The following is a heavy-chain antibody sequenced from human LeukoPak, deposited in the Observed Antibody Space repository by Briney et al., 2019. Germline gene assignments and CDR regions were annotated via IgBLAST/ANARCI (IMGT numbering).Heavy chain of an antibody. CDR3: ARGLSTIWYYDFWSGYYKQSFDY. CDR1: GGSFSGYH. Sequence: SETLSLTCTVYGGSFSGYHWTWIRQPPGKGLEWIGENDRSGTTNYNPSLKSRVTISVDTSKNQFSLKLSSVTAADTAVYYCARGLSTIWYYDFWSGYYKQSFDYWGQGTLVTVSS. V-gene: IGHV4-34*01. CDR2: NDRSGTT. J-gene: IGHJ4*02. D-gene: IGHD3-3*01.